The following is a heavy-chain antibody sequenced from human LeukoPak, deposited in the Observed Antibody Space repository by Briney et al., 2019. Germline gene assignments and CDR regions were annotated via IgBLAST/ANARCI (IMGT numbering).Heavy chain of an antibody. CDR2: ISSSSSYT. Sequence: GGSLRLSCAASGFTFSDYYMSWIRQAPGKGLEWVSYISSSSSYTNYADSVKGRFTISRDNAKNSLYLQMNSLRAEDTAVYYCARVGRIAVAGTIDYWGQGTLVTVSS. D-gene: IGHD6-19*01. CDR1: GFTFSDYY. CDR3: ARVGRIAVAGTIDY. V-gene: IGHV3-11*06. J-gene: IGHJ4*02.